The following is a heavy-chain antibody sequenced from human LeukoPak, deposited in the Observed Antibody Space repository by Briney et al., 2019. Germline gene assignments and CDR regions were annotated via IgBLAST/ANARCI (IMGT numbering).Heavy chain of an antibody. J-gene: IGHJ5*02. Sequence: SETLSLTCAVYGGSFSGYYWTWIRQPPGKGLEWIGEINHSGSTNYNPSLKSRVTISVDTSKNQFSLKLNSVTAADTAVYYCARHDKKVRGVISWGQGTLVTVSS. D-gene: IGHD3-10*01. CDR1: GGSFSGYY. CDR2: INHSGST. CDR3: ARHDKKVRGVIS. V-gene: IGHV4-34*01.